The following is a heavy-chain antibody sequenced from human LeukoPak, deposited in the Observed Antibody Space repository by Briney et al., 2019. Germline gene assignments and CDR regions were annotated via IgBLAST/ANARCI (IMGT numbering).Heavy chain of an antibody. V-gene: IGHV4-59*01. CDR3: ARSVLFDP. CDR1: GDSIRSYY. CDR2: IYYSGST. J-gene: IGHJ5*02. Sequence: SETLSLTCTVSGDSIRSYYWSWIRQPPGKGLEWIGYIYYSGSTNYNPSLKSRVTMSVDTSKNQFSLKLSSVTAADTAVNYCARSVLFDPWGQGTLVTVSS.